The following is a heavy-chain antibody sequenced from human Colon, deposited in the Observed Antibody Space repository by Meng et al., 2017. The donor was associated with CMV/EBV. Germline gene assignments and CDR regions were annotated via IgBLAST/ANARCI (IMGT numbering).Heavy chain of an antibody. CDR3: ARGYGGNDY. CDR1: GFTFSSYS. Sequence: GESLKISCAASGFTFSSYSMNWVRQAPGKGLEWVSYISSSSSYIYYADSVKGRFTISRDNAKNSLYLQMNSLRAEDTAVYYCARGYGGNDYWGQGALVTVSS. V-gene: IGHV3-21*01. CDR2: ISSSSSYI. J-gene: IGHJ4*02. D-gene: IGHD4-23*01.